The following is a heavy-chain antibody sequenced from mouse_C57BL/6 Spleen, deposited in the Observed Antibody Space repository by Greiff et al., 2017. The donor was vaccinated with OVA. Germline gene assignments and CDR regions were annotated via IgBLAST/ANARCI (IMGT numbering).Heavy chain of an antibody. Sequence: EVKLQESGPGLVKPSQSLSLTCSVTGYSITSGYYWNWIRQFPGNKLEWMGYISYDGSNNYNPSLKNRISITRDTSKNQFFLKLNSVTTEDTATYYCARRQLSAMDYWGQGTSVTVSS. CDR2: ISYDGSN. D-gene: IGHD3-2*02. V-gene: IGHV3-6*01. CDR1: GYSITSGYY. J-gene: IGHJ4*01. CDR3: ARRQLSAMDY.